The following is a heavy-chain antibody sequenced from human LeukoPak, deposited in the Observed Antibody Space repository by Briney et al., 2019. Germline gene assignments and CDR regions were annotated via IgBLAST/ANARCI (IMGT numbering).Heavy chain of an antibody. CDR3: ARDLSSGGSHPLDY. D-gene: IGHD2-15*01. CDR1: GGSISSYY. CDR2: IYYSGST. Sequence: SETLSLTCTVSGGSISSYYWSWIRQPPGKGLEWIGYIYYSGSTNYNPSLKSRVTISVDTSKNQFSLKLSSVTAADTAVYYCARDLSSGGSHPLDYWGQGTLVTVSS. J-gene: IGHJ4*02. V-gene: IGHV4-59*12.